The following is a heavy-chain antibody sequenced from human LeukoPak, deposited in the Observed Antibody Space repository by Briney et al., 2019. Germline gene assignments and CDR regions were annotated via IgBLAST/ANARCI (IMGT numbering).Heavy chain of an antibody. CDR3: ARGPPRTVEIDY. D-gene: IGHD2-15*01. CDR2: INHSGST. Sequence: SETLSLTCAVSGGSISNSHYWGWIRQPPGKGLEWIGEINHSGSTNYNPSLKSRVTISVDTSKNQFSLKLSSVTAADTAVYYCARGPPRTVEIDYWGQGTLVTVSS. J-gene: IGHJ4*02. V-gene: IGHV4-34*01. CDR1: GGSISNSHY.